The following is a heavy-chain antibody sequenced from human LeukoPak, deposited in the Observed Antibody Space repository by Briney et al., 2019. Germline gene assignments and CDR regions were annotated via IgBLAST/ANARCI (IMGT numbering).Heavy chain of an antibody. CDR1: GGSISSSGYY. CDR3: ARGGAYGSGSYFPFDY. J-gene: IGHJ4*02. V-gene: IGHV4-39*07. CDR2: IYYSGST. Sequence: PSETLSFTCTVSGGSISSSGYYWGWIRQPPGKGLEWIGSIYYSGSTYYNPSLKSRVTISVDTSKNQFSLKLSSVTAADTAVYYCARGGAYGSGSYFPFDYWGQGTLVTVSS. D-gene: IGHD3-10*01.